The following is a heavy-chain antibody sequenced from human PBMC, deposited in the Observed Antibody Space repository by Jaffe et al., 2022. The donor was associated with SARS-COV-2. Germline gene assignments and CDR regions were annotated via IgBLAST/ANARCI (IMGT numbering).Heavy chain of an antibody. CDR3: ARASITMVRGVIKRYYYYGMDV. CDR1: GFTFSSYS. Sequence: EVQLVESGGGLVKPGGSLRLSCAASGFTFSSYSMNWVRQAPGKGLEWVSSISSSSSYIYYADSVKGRFTISRDNAKNSLYLQMNSLRAEDTAVYYCARASITMVRGVIKRYYYYGMDVWGQGTTVTVSS. D-gene: IGHD3-10*01. J-gene: IGHJ6*02. CDR2: ISSSSSYI. V-gene: IGHV3-21*01.